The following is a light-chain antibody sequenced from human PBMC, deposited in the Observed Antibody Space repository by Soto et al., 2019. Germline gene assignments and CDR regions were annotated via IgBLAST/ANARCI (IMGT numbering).Light chain of an antibody. J-gene: IGKJ1*01. CDR1: QSVSSY. CDR2: DIS. V-gene: IGKV3-11*01. Sequence: EIVFTQSPATLSLSPGERATLCCRASQSVSSYLAWYQQKPGQAPRLLIYDISNRASGIPVRFSGSGSGTDFTLTISSLEPEDFAVYYCQQRSNRPPWTFGQGTKVDIK. CDR3: QQRSNRPPWT.